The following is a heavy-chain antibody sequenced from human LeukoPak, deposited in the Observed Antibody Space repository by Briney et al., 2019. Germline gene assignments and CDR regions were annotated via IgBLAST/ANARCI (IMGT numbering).Heavy chain of an antibody. D-gene: IGHD5-12*01. J-gene: IGHJ4*02. CDR1: GGTFSSYA. CDR3: ASVAILATYFDY. CDR2: IIPMSGKA. Sequence: GASVTVSCKAWGGTFSSYAIRWVRQAPGQGVEGMGGIIPMSGKANYAQKCQCRVTITTDESTLTAYMELSSLRSEDTAVYYCASVAILATYFDYWGQGTLVTVSS. V-gene: IGHV1-69*05.